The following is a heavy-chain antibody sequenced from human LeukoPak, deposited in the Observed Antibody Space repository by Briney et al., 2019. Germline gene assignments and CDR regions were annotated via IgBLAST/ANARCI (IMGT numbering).Heavy chain of an antibody. V-gene: IGHV4-59*01. CDR3: ARDSGYGDPFDY. D-gene: IGHD6-13*01. CDR2: IFYTGST. Sequence: SETLSLTCTASGGSISTYYWSWIRQPPGKGLEWIGYIFYTGSTNYNPSLKSRVTISADTSKNQFSLGLSSVTAADTAVYYCARDSGYGDPFDYWGQGTLVTVSS. J-gene: IGHJ4*02. CDR1: GGSISTYY.